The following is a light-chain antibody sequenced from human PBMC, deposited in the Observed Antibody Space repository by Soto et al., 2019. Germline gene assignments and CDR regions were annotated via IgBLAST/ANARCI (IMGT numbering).Light chain of an antibody. CDR1: KLGDKY. CDR3: QAWDSSTVV. CDR2: QDS. Sequence: SYELTQPPSVSVSPGQTASITCSGDKLGDKYACWYQQKPGQSPMLVIYQDSKRPSGIPERFSGSNSGNIATLTISGTQAMDEADYYCQAWDSSTVVFGGGTKPIVL. J-gene: IGLJ2*01. V-gene: IGLV3-1*01.